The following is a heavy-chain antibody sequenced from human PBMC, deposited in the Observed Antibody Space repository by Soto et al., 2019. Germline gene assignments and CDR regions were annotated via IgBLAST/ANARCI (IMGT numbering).Heavy chain of an antibody. D-gene: IGHD2-15*01. CDR2: ITGYGGST. V-gene: IGHV3-23*01. Sequence: PGGSLRLSCAASGFTFSNYAMSWVRQAPGKGLEWVSDITGYGGSTYYADFVKGRFTISRDNSINTLFLHMNSLRTEDTAVYYCAKDRLELFGGPDVWGQGTTVTVSS. CDR3: AKDRLELFGGPDV. J-gene: IGHJ6*02. CDR1: GFTFSNYA.